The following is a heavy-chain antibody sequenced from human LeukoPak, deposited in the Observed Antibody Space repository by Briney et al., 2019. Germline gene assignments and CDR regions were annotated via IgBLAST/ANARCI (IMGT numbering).Heavy chain of an antibody. CDR3: AKATGWNYYDSSGYYYFDY. CDR1: GFTFSISW. V-gene: IGHV3-74*01. CDR2: INSDGTRT. D-gene: IGHD3-22*01. Sequence: PGGSLRLSCAASGFTFSISWMHWVRQAPGKGLAWVSHINSDGTRTDYADSVRGRFTISRDNSKNTLYLQMNSLRAEDTAVYYCAKATGWNYYDSSGYYYFDYWGQGTLVTVSS. J-gene: IGHJ4*02.